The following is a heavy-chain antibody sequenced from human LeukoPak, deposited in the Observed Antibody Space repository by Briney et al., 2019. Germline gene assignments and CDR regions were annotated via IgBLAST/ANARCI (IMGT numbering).Heavy chain of an antibody. V-gene: IGHV1-8*03. J-gene: IGHJ4*02. CDR2: MNPNSGSA. CDR3: ARAPASYYDSSGYYFKRGKGKLDY. D-gene: IGHD3-22*01. Sequence: GASVKVSCKASGFSFTSYDINWVRQAAGQGLEWMGWMNPNSGSAAYEQKFQDRGAFTMNTSISPAYMEMSSLRSEDTAVYYCARAPASYYDSSGYYFKRGKGKLDYWGQGTLVTVSS. CDR1: GFSFTSYD.